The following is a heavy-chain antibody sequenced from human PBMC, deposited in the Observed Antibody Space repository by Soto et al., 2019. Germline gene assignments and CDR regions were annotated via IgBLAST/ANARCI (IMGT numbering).Heavy chain of an antibody. CDR1: GFTFSSYG. CDR3: ARDLRLGGGYDYYYYYYGMDV. V-gene: IGHV3-33*01. CDR2: IWYDGSNK. J-gene: IGHJ6*02. Sequence: GGSLRLSCAASGFTFSSYGMHWVRQAPGKGLEWVAVIWYDGSNKYYADSVKGRFTISRDNSKNTLYLQMNSLRAEDTAVYYFARDLRLGGGYDYYYYYYGMDVWGQGTTVTVSS. D-gene: IGHD5-12*01.